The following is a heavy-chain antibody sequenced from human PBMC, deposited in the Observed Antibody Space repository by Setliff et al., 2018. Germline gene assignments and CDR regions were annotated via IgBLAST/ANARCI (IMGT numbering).Heavy chain of an antibody. CDR2: ISHSGNT. Sequence: PSETLSLTCAVYGESFSGYFWSWIRQTPEKGLEWIGEISHSGNTNYNPSFKSRVTISIDTSKNQFSLKVNSVTAADTAVYYCARHGTYYDSSGYSSPYNWFDPWGQGTLVTVSS. CDR1: GESFSGYF. J-gene: IGHJ5*02. CDR3: ARHGTYYDSSGYSSPYNWFDP. D-gene: IGHD3-22*01. V-gene: IGHV4-34*01.